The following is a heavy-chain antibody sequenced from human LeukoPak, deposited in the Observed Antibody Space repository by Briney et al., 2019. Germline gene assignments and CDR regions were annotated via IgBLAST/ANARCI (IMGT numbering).Heavy chain of an antibody. Sequence: GGSLRLSCAASGFTFSSYAMHWVRQAPGKGLEYVSAISSNGGSTYYANSVKGRFTISRDNSKNTLYLQMDSLRAEDMAVYYCARVEDYRVSFDIWGQGTMVTVSS. CDR1: GFTFSSYA. D-gene: IGHD4-11*01. V-gene: IGHV3-64*01. CDR2: ISSNGGST. J-gene: IGHJ3*02. CDR3: ARVEDYRVSFDI.